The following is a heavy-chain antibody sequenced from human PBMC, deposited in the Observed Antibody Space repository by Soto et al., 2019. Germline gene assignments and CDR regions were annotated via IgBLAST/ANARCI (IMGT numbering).Heavy chain of an antibody. CDR3: AREVVTGTRVYGMDV. J-gene: IGHJ6*02. D-gene: IGHD1-20*01. Sequence: PSETLSLTCTVSGGSISSGGYYWSWIRQHPGKGLEWIGYIYYSGSTYYNPSLKSRVTISVDTSKNQFSLKLSSVTAADTAVYYCAREVVTGTRVYGMDVWGQGTTVTVSS. V-gene: IGHV4-30-4*08. CDR2: IYYSGST. CDR1: GGSISSGGYY.